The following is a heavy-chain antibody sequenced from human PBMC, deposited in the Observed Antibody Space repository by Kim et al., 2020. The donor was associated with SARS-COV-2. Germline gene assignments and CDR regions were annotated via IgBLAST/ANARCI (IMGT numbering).Heavy chain of an antibody. Sequence: NYTPSFQSRVTIAQDMSKNQFSLRLRSVTAADTAVYYCAREKLWLTNWFDPWGQGILVTVSS. D-gene: IGHD2-21*01. V-gene: IGHV4-59*01. CDR3: AREKLWLTNWFDP. J-gene: IGHJ5*02.